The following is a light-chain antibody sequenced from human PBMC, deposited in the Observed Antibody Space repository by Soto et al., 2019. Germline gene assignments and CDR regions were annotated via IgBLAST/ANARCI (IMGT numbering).Light chain of an antibody. CDR2: GAF. J-gene: IGKJ4*01. Sequence: EIVMTQSPATLSVSPGETATLSCRASQSVAFHLAWYQQKPGQGPRLLIYGAFTRATGIPARFSGSGSGTEFTLPISSLLSEDFAVYYCQQYKKWRPLSFGGGTKVAIK. V-gene: IGKV3-15*01. CDR3: QQYKKWRPLS. CDR1: QSVAFH.